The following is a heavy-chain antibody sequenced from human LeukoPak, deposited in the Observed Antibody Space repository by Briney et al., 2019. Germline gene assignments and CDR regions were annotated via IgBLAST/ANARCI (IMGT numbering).Heavy chain of an antibody. J-gene: IGHJ5*02. V-gene: IGHV4-34*01. CDR1: GGSFSGYF. CDR3: ARSRDSSGYPNPLRP. D-gene: IGHD3-22*01. Sequence: SETLSLTCAVYGGSFSGYFWSWIRQPPGKGLEWIAEINHRGSTNYNPSLKSRVTISVDTSKNQFSLKLSSVTAADTAVYYCARSRDSSGYPNPLRPWGQGALVTVSS. CDR2: INHRGST.